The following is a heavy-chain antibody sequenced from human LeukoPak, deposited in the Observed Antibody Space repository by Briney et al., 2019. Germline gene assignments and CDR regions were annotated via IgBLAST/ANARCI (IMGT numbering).Heavy chain of an antibody. J-gene: IGHJ5*02. CDR1: GGSISSYS. V-gene: IGHV4-59*01. CDR3: ARGGVTIFGVATPTNWFDP. Sequence: SETLSLTCTVSGGSISSYSWSWIRQPPGKGLEWIGYIHYNGSPNYNPSLKSRVTISVDTSKNQFSLKLSSVTAADTAVYYCARGGVTIFGVATPTNWFDPWGQGTLVTVSS. D-gene: IGHD3-3*01. CDR2: IHYNGSP.